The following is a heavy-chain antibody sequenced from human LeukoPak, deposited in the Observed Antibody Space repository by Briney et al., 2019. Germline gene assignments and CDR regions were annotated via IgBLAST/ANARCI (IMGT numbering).Heavy chain of an antibody. V-gene: IGHV4-39*01. CDR1: GGSISSSNYC. CDR3: ARHRIAARGSFDY. Sequence: PSETLSLTCTVSGGSISSSNYCWGWIRQPPGKGLEWIGSIYYSGSTYYNPSLKSRVTISEDTSKNQFSLKLNSVTAADTAVYYCARHRIAARGSFDYWGQGTLVTVSS. D-gene: IGHD6-6*01. J-gene: IGHJ4*02. CDR2: IYYSGST.